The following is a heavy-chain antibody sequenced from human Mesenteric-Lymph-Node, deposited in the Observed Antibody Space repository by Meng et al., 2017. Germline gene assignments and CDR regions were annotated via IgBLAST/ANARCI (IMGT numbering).Heavy chain of an antibody. J-gene: IGHJ6*02. CDR1: GDSISSSSSY. V-gene: IGHV4-39*07. CDR3: AGGIAAAGTESYYYYYYGMDV. Sequence: GSLRLSCTVSGDSISSSSSYWGWIRQSPGKGLDWIGSIYYSGTAYYNPSLQSRVTISIDMSKNQFSLKLSSVTAADTAVYYCAGGIAAAGTESYYYYYYGMDVWGQGTTVTVSS. D-gene: IGHD6-13*01. CDR2: IYYSGTA.